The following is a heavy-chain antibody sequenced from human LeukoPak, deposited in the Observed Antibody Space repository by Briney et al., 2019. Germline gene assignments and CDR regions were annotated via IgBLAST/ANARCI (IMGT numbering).Heavy chain of an antibody. J-gene: IGHJ4*02. Sequence: ASVKVSCKASGYTFTDYYMHWVRQAPGQGLEWMGWINPNSGGTNYAQKLQGRVTMTTDTSTSTAYMELRSLRSDDTAVYYCAISAGELLPDDYWGQGTLVTVSS. CDR1: GYTFTDYY. D-gene: IGHD1-26*01. V-gene: IGHV1-2*02. CDR3: AISAGELLPDDY. CDR2: INPNSGGT.